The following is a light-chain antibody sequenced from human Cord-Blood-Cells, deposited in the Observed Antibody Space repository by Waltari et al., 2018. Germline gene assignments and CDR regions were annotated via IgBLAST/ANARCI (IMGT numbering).Light chain of an antibody. CDR3: QQRSNWGLFT. V-gene: IGKV3-11*01. J-gene: IGKJ3*01. Sequence: EIVLTQSPATLSLSPGERATLSCRASQSVSSYLAWYQQKPGQAPRLLIYDASNRATGIPARFSGSVAGTGFTLTISSLEPEDFAVYYCQQRSNWGLFTFGPGTKVDIK. CDR2: DAS. CDR1: QSVSSY.